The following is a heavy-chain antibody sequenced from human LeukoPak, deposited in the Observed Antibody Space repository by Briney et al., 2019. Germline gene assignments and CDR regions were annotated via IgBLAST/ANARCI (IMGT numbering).Heavy chain of an antibody. CDR3: AREVGSGYLFRDY. J-gene: IGHJ4*02. Sequence: YIHWFQGRVTMTRDTFINTAYMELSRLRSDDTAVYYCAREVGSGYLFRDYWGQGTLVTVSS. V-gene: IGHV1-2*02. D-gene: IGHD3-22*01.